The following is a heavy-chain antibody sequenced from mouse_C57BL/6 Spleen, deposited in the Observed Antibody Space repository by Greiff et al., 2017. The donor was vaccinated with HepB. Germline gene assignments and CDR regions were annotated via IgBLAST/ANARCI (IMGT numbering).Heavy chain of an antibody. V-gene: IGHV1-15*01. CDR2: IDPETGGT. CDR3: TRWLLLPAWFAY. J-gene: IGHJ3*01. Sequence: VQLQQSGAELVRPGASVTLSCKASGYTFTDYEMHWVKQTPVHGLEWIGAIDPETGGTAYNQKFKGKAILTADKSSSTAYMELRSLTSEDSAVYYCTRWLLLPAWFAYWGQGTLVTVSA. CDR1: GYTFTDYE. D-gene: IGHD2-3*01.